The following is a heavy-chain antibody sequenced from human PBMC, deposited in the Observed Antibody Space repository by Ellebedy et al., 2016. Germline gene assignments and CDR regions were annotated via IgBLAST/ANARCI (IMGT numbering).Heavy chain of an antibody. Sequence: ASVKVSXXASGYTFTGYYMHWVRQAPGQGLEWMGWINPNSGGTNYAQKFQGRVTMTRDTSITTAYMELSSLRSDDTAIYYCARYSSGSPFDYWGQGTLVTVSS. V-gene: IGHV1-2*02. CDR1: GYTFTGYY. CDR3: ARYSSGSPFDY. CDR2: INPNSGGT. D-gene: IGHD6-19*01. J-gene: IGHJ4*02.